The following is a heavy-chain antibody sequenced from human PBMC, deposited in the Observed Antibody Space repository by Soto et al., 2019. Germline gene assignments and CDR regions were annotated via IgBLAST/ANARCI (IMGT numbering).Heavy chain of an antibody. D-gene: IGHD3-3*01. Sequence: SGPTLVNPTQTLTLTCTFSGFSLSTSGMCVSWIRQPPGKALEWLARIDWDDDKYYSTSLKTRLTISKDTSKNQVVLTMTNMDPVDTATYYCARIPLYDFWSDPPSPHTDGMDVWGQGTTVTVSS. J-gene: IGHJ6*02. V-gene: IGHV2-70*11. CDR2: IDWDDDK. CDR1: GFSLSTSGMC. CDR3: ARIPLYDFWSDPPSPHTDGMDV.